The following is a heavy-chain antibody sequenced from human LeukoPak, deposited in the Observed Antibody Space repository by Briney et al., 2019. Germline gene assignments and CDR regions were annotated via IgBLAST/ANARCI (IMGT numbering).Heavy chain of an antibody. CDR2: INPSSGST. Sequence: VKVSCKASGYTFTYYYMHWVRQAPGQGLEWMGIINPSSGSTSYAQKFQGRVTMTRDTSTSTVYMDVSSLRSDDTAVYYCATIAAPDAEYFQHWGQGTLVTVSS. CDR1: GYTFTYYY. CDR3: ATIAAPDAEYFQH. D-gene: IGHD6-6*01. J-gene: IGHJ1*01. V-gene: IGHV1-46*01.